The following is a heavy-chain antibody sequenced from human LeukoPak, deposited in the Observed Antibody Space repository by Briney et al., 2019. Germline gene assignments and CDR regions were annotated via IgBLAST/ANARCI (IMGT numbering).Heavy chain of an antibody. CDR3: ARVAGGAAVSCFDP. Sequence: PSGSLSLTCAVSGGSISSSNWWSWVRQPPGKGLEWIGEIYHSGSTNYNPSLKSRVTISVDKSKNQFSLKLSSVTAADTAVYYCARVAGGAAVSCFDPWGQGTLVTVSS. V-gene: IGHV4-4*02. CDR2: IYHSGST. J-gene: IGHJ5*02. D-gene: IGHD3-16*01. CDR1: GGSISSSNW.